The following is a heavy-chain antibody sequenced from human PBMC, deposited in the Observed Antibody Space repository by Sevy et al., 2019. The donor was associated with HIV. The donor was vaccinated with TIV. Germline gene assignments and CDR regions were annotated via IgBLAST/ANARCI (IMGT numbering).Heavy chain of an antibody. CDR1: GGTFSSYA. CDR2: IIPIFGTA. J-gene: IGHJ6*03. Sequence: ASVKVSCKASGGTFSSYAISWVRQAPGQGLEWMGGIIPIFGTANYAQKFQGRVTITADKSTSTAYMELSSLRSEDTAVYYCARDWPAAGTWDYYYMDVWGKGTTVTVSS. V-gene: IGHV1-69*06. CDR3: ARDWPAAGTWDYYYMDV. D-gene: IGHD6-13*01.